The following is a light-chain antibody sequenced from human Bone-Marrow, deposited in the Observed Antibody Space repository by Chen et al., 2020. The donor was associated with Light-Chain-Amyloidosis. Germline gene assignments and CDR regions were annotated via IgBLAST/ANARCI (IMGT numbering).Light chain of an antibody. CDR3: CSYAGSSRV. V-gene: IGLV2-11*01. CDR1: SSDVGGYES. CDR2: DVN. J-gene: IGLJ1*01. Sequence: QSALTQPRSVSGSPGQSVTISCTGISSDVGGYESVSWYQQHPGKAPKLLIYDVNKRPSGVPDRFSGSKSGNSASLTISGRQTEDEADYFCCSYAGSSRVFGTGTKVTVL.